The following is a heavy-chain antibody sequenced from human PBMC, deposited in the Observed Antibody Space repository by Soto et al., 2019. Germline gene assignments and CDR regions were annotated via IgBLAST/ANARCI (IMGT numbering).Heavy chain of an antibody. J-gene: IGHJ6*02. CDR1: GDSVSSNSAG. D-gene: IGHD3-10*01. CDR3: TGFTWFRGMDV. Sequence: SQTRSLPFVISGDSVSSNSAGWNWIRQSPSRVLEWLGRTYYKSKWNNDYALSVKSRITINPDTSKNQFSLHLYSVTPEDTAVYYFTGFTWFRGMDVWGQGPTITV. V-gene: IGHV6-1*01. CDR2: TYYKSKWNN.